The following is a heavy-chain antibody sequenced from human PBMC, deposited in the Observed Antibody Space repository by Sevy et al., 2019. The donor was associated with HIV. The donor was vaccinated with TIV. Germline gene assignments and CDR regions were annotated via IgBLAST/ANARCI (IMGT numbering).Heavy chain of an antibody. CDR2: ISGSGGST. V-gene: IGHV3-23*01. CDR3: AKDRTGWYRGDAFDI. D-gene: IGHD6-19*01. J-gene: IGHJ3*02. Sequence: GGSLRLSCAASGFTFSSDAMSWVLQAPGKVLEWVSAISGSGGSTYYADSVKGRFTISRDNSKNTLYLQMNSLRAEDTAVYYCAKDRTGWYRGDAFDIWGQGTMVTVSS. CDR1: GFTFSSDA.